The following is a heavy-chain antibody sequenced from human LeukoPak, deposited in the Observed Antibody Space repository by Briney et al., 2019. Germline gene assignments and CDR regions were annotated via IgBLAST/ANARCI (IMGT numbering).Heavy chain of an antibody. CDR1: GLTFSKSW. V-gene: IGHV3-74*01. Sequence: HPGGSLRLSRAAPGLTFSKSWLHWVRQAPGKGLVWVSRINDDGSSRSYADSVRGRFTISKDNAKNTLYLQMNSLRAEDTAVYFCARVSGLGENEYLHLWGQGTLVTVSS. CDR3: ARVSGLGENEYLHL. J-gene: IGHJ1*01. D-gene: IGHD3-16*01. CDR2: INDDGSSR.